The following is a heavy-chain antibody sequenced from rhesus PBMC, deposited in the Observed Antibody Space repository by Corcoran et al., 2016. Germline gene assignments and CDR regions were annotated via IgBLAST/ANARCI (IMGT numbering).Heavy chain of an antibody. CDR3: ASFFLVDY. CDR1: GGSISDDYY. Sequence: QVQLQESGPGLVKPSETLSLTCAVSGGSISDDYYWSWIRPPPGKGLEWIGYIYGSGGGTNYNPSLKNRVIISRDTSKNQCSRKLSSVPAADTVVYYCASFFLVDYWGQGVLVTVSS. J-gene: IGHJ4*01. CDR2: IYGSGGGT. V-gene: IGHV4-106*01. D-gene: IGHD3-3*01.